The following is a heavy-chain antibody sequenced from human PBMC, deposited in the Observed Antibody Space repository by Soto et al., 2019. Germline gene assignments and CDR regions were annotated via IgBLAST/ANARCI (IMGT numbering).Heavy chain of an antibody. D-gene: IGHD5-18*01. J-gene: IGHJ4*02. CDR2: ISSSLSYI. CDR1: GFTFSLYS. Sequence: EVQLVESGGGLVKPGGALRLSCAASGFTFSLYSMNWVLQAPGKGLEWVSSISSSLSYIHSADSVKGRFTISRDNAKNSLYLQMNSLRAEDTAVYYCARERVEMVTFTPLDYWGQGALVTVSS. CDR3: ARERVEMVTFTPLDY. V-gene: IGHV3-21*01.